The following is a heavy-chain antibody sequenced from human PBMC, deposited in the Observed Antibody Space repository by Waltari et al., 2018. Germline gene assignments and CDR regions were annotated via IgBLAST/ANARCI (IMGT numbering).Heavy chain of an antibody. CDR2: KNPSFGTA. CDR3: AGEVGATGYAVDI. Sequence: QVQLVQSGAEVKKPRSSVKVSCKASGGTFSSYAISWVRRAPGQGLEWMGGKNPSFGTASDEKKVQGRVTITTDESTSTDYRELSRLRSEDTAVYYCAGEVGATGYAVDIWGQGTMVIVSS. J-gene: IGHJ3*02. V-gene: IGHV1-69*05. CDR1: GGTFSSYA. D-gene: IGHD1-26*01.